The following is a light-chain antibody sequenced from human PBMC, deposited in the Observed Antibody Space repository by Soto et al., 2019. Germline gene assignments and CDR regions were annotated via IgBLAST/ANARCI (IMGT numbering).Light chain of an antibody. J-gene: IGKJ5*01. V-gene: IGKV3D-15*01. CDR3: RQYNNWPPIP. Sequence: VMNQSPASLSAYPGERVTLSFRASQNIRSSLAWYQQRPGQGPRLLIYGASSRATGTPDRFSGSGSGTDFTLTISSLQSEDFAVYFCRQYNNWPPIPFGQGTRLAIK. CDR2: GAS. CDR1: QNIRSS.